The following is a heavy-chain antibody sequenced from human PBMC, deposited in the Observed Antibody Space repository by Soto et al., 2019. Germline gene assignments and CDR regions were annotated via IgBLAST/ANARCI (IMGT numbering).Heavy chain of an antibody. Sequence: QVQLQESGPGLVKPSETLSLTCTVSGGSMTTYNCSWIRQSPGKGLEWIGYTYSSGSINYHPSLKSRVTISIDTSKNQFSLKLNSAPAADTAVYYCAREWSAFDYWGQGILVTVSS. J-gene: IGHJ4*02. CDR3: AREWSAFDY. CDR2: TYSSGSI. CDR1: GGSMTTYN. D-gene: IGHD2-15*01. V-gene: IGHV4-59*01.